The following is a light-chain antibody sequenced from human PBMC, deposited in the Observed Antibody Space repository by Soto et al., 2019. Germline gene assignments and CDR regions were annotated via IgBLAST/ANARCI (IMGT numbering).Light chain of an antibody. CDR3: QQSDSTPT. Sequence: DIQMTQSPSSLSASVGDRVTITCRASQSISIYLNWYQQKPGKAPKLLIYSASSLQSGVPSRFSGSGSGTDFTLTISSLQPELFATYYCQQSDSTPTVGQGTKLEIK. V-gene: IGKV1-39*01. CDR2: SAS. J-gene: IGKJ2*01. CDR1: QSISIY.